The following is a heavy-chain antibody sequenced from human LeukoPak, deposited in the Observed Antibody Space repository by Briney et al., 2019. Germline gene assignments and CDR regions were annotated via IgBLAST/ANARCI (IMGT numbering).Heavy chain of an antibody. J-gene: IGHJ5*02. CDR2: ISSSSSYI. D-gene: IGHD1-26*01. V-gene: IGHV3-21*01. CDR1: GYTFSSYS. CDR3: ARAPSGRYSGGWFDP. Sequence: PGGSLRLSCAASGYTFSSYSMNWVRQAPGKGLEWVSSISSSSSYIYYADSVKGRFTISRDNAKNSLYLQMNSLRAEDTAVYYCARAPSGRYSGGWFDPWGQGTLVTVSS.